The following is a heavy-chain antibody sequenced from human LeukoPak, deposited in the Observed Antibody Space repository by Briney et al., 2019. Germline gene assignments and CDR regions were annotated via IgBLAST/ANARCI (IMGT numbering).Heavy chain of an antibody. CDR3: ARGFRGPNFDY. Sequence: SETLSLTCAVYGGSFSSYYWGWIRQPPGKGLEWIGNIFYSGSTDYSPSLKSRVTISVDTSKNQFSLRLSSVTAADTAVYYCARGFRGPNFDYWGQGTLVTVSS. CDR2: IFYSGST. V-gene: IGHV4-34*01. D-gene: IGHD3-10*01. J-gene: IGHJ4*02. CDR1: GGSFSSYY.